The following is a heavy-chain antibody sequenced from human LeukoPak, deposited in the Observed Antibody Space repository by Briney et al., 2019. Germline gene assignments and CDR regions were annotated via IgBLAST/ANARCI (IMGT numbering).Heavy chain of an antibody. V-gene: IGHV3-7*01. CDR3: ARVEYSGWNLEY. J-gene: IGHJ4*02. D-gene: IGHD5-12*01. Sequence: PGGSLRLSCAASGFTFRSYWMSWVRQAPGKGLEWVANINQGGSVQYYMDSVKGRFTISRDEAKNSLYVQMNSLRDEDTAVYYCARVEYSGWNLEYWGQGTLVTVSS. CDR2: INQGGSVQ. CDR1: GFTFRSYW.